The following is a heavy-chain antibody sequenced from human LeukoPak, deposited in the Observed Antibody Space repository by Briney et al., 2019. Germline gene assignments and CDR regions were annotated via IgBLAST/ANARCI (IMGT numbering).Heavy chain of an antibody. CDR2: IYYSGST. CDR1: GGSISSSSYY. J-gene: IGHJ4*02. Sequence: PSETLSLTCTVSGGSISSSSYYWGWIRQPPGKGLEWIGIIYYSGSTYYNPSLKSRVTISVDTSKNQFSLKLSSVTAADTAVYYCARGYYYDSSGYYSFDYWGQGTLVTVSS. CDR3: ARGYYYDSSGYYSFDY. V-gene: IGHV4-39*07. D-gene: IGHD3-22*01.